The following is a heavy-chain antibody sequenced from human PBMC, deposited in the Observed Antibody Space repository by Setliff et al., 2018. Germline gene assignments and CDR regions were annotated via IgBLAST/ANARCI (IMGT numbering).Heavy chain of an antibody. Sequence: SVKVSCKASGGTFSKYGISWVRQAPGQGLEWMGGIIPNFRTTSYAQKFQGRLTIITDESTNTAFMQLSSLRSDDTAVYYCVREGVDRRSSTDYRYYMDVWGKGTTVTVSS. CDR3: VREGVDRRSSTDYRYYMDV. CDR2: IIPNFRTT. CDR1: GGTFSKYG. V-gene: IGHV1-69*05. J-gene: IGHJ6*03. D-gene: IGHD6-6*01.